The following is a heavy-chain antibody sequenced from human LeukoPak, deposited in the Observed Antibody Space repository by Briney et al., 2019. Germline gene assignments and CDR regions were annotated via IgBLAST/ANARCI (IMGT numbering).Heavy chain of an antibody. V-gene: IGHV4-61*01. Sequence: SETLSLTCNVSGASVSSGSYYWSWIRQPPGTGLEWIGYIYYSGSTNYNPSLKSRVTISVDTSKNQFSLKLSSVTAADTAVYYCARDNWNYGSSMDVWGQGTTVTVSS. J-gene: IGHJ6*02. D-gene: IGHD1-7*01. CDR2: IYYSGST. CDR3: ARDNWNYGSSMDV. CDR1: GASVSSGSYY.